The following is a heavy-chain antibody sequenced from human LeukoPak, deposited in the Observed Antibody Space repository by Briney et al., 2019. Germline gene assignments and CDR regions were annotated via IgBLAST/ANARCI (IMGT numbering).Heavy chain of an antibody. J-gene: IGHJ4*02. V-gene: IGHV4-34*01. CDR1: GVPFSNYY. CDR2: INHSGYT. CDR3: TRAVAGHPD. Sequence: SETLSLTCGVSGVPFSNYYWSWVRQSPTQGLEWIGEINHSGYTNYNPSLKSRVTMSIDTSKNQFSLKLTSVTAVDAGVYYCTRAVAGHPDWGQGTLVTVSS. D-gene: IGHD6-19*01.